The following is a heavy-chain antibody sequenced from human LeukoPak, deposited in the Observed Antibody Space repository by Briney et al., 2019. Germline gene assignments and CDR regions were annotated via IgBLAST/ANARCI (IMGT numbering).Heavy chain of an antibody. J-gene: IGHJ5*02. CDR1: GFTFSDCY. D-gene: IGHD3-22*01. CDR2: ISSSGSTI. CDR3: AKDLGSSGYYH. Sequence: GGSLRLSCAASGFTFSDCYMSWIRQAPGKGLEWVSYISSSGSTIYYADSVKGRFTISRDNSKNTLYLQMNSLRAEDTAVYYCAKDLGSSGYYHWGQGTLVTVSS. V-gene: IGHV3-11*01.